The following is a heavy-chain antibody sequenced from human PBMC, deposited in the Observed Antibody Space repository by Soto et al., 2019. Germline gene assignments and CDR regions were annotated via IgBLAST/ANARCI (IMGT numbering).Heavy chain of an antibody. V-gene: IGHV3-53*02. CDR2: IWSAGLI. CDR1: GFTVSRKY. Sequence: DVQLVETGGELIQPGGSLRLSCAASGFTVSRKYMSWVRQAPGKGLEWISVIWSAGLIYYADSVRGRFTISRDISKNILYLEMTSLRADDTVVYYCAREAPMDVWGQGTTVTVSS. J-gene: IGHJ6*02. CDR3: AREAPMDV.